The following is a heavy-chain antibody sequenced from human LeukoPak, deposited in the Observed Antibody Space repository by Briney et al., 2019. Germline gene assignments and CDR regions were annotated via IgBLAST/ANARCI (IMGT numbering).Heavy chain of an antibody. D-gene: IGHD3-22*01. J-gene: IGHJ3*02. CDR3: AKDFRQNYDSSGYYSFHAFDI. CDR2: IKSDWSTT. Sequence: GGSLRLSCAASGFTFSSYWMHWVRQAPGKGLVWVSRIKSDWSTTSYADSVRGRFTISRDNAKNTLYLQMNSLRAEDTAVYYCAKDFRQNYDSSGYYSFHAFDIWGQGTMVTVSS. V-gene: IGHV3-74*01. CDR1: GFTFSSYW.